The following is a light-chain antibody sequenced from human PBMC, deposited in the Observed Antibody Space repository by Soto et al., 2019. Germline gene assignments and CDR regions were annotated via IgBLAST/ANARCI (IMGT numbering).Light chain of an antibody. V-gene: IGKV3-20*01. J-gene: IGKJ3*01. CDR1: QSVAASY. CDR3: HQYGTAPLT. CDR2: GSS. Sequence: VFTQSPGTLSFSPGERATLSCRASQSVAASYLAWYQPKRGQASRLLIYGSSSRSTGIPDRFSGSGSGTDFTLTISRLEPEDFSVYYCHQYGTAPLTLGPGTKVDIK.